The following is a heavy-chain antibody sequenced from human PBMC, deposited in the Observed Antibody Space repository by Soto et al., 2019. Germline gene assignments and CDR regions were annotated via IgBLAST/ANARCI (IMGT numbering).Heavy chain of an antibody. CDR2: INAGNGNT. J-gene: IGHJ4*02. Sequence: QVQLVQSGAEVKKPGASVKVSCKASGYTFTSYAMHWVRQAPGQRLEWMGWINAGNGNTKYSQKFQGRVTITSDTSASTAYMEQSSLRSEDTAVYYCAGSTGRAVWGDYWGQGTLVTVSS. D-gene: IGHD6-19*01. V-gene: IGHV1-3*01. CDR1: GYTFTSYA. CDR3: AGSTGRAVWGDY.